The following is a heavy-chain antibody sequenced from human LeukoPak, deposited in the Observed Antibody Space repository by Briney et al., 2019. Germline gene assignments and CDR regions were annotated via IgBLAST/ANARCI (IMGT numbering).Heavy chain of an antibody. V-gene: IGHV1-69*05. Sequence: ASVKVSCKASGGTFSSYAIRWVRQAPGQGLEWMGGIIPIFGTANYAQKFQGRVTITTDESTSTAYMELSSLRAEDTAVYSCARGIAAAGAYYYYYYMDVWGKGTTVTVSS. J-gene: IGHJ6*03. CDR2: IIPIFGTA. CDR3: ARGIAAAGAYYYYYYMDV. D-gene: IGHD6-13*01. CDR1: GGTFSSYA.